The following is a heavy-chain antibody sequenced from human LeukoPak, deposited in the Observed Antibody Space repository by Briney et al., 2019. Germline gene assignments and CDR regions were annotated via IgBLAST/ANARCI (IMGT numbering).Heavy chain of an antibody. CDR3: ARDLAGDYYYYGMDV. Sequence: GGSLRLSCAASGFTVSSNYMSWVRQAPGKGLEWVSSISSSSSYIYYADSVKGRFTISRDNAKNSLYLQMNSLRAEDTAVYYCARDLAGDYYYYGMDVWGQGTTVTVSS. V-gene: IGHV3-21*01. CDR2: ISSSSSYI. J-gene: IGHJ6*02. CDR1: GFTVSSNY.